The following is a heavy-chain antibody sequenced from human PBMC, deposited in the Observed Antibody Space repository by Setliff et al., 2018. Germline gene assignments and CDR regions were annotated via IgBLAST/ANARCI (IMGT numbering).Heavy chain of an antibody. Sequence: ASVKVSCKASGYTFTSYYMYWVRQAPGQGFEWMGTINTGGGSASIVDQFRGRATMTTDISTSTVYMELRTLRSDDTAVYYCARRPIALAGYRKGAFDIWGQGTMVTVSS. CDR2: INTGGGSA. CDR1: GYTFTSYY. V-gene: IGHV1-46*01. CDR3: ARRPIALAGYRKGAFDI. D-gene: IGHD6-19*01. J-gene: IGHJ3*02.